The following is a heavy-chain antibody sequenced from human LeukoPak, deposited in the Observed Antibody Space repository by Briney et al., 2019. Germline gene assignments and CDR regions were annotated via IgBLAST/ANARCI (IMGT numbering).Heavy chain of an antibody. J-gene: IGHJ4*02. Sequence: PSETLSLTCAVYGGSFSGYYRSWIRQPPGKGLEWIGEINHSGSTNYNPSLKSRVTISVDTSKNQFSLKLSSVTAADTAVYYCARGVYYGSGNYYNVWNYWGQGTLVTVSS. CDR2: INHSGST. V-gene: IGHV4-34*01. CDR3: ARGVYYGSGNYYNVWNY. CDR1: GGSFSGYY. D-gene: IGHD3-10*01.